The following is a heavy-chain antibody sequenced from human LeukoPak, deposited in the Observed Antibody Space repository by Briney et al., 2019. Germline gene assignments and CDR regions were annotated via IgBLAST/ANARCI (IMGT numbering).Heavy chain of an antibody. D-gene: IGHD1-26*01. Sequence: GGSLRLSCAASGFSVSSNCMNWVRQAPGKGLEWVADIYSGGTTYYADSVKGRFTISRDNSKNTLYLQMNNLRAEDTAVYYCASHWELRYWGQGTLVTVSS. CDR2: IYSGGTT. J-gene: IGHJ4*02. CDR3: ASHWELRY. CDR1: GFSVSSNC. V-gene: IGHV3-53*01.